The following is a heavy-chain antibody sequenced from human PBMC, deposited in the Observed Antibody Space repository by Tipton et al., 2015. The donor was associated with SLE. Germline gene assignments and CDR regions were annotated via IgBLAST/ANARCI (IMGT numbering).Heavy chain of an antibody. D-gene: IGHD6-13*01. V-gene: IGHV1-3*01. CDR2: INAGNGNT. CDR1: GYTFTSYA. CDR3: ARGKIDSAAAGKGGWFDP. J-gene: IGHJ5*02. Sequence: QLVQSGAEVKKPGASVKVSCKVSGYTFTSYAMHWVRQAPGQRLEWMGWINAGNGNTQYSQKFQGRVTITRDTSASTAYMELSSLRSEDTAVYYCARGKIDSAAAGKGGWFDPWGQGTLVTVSS.